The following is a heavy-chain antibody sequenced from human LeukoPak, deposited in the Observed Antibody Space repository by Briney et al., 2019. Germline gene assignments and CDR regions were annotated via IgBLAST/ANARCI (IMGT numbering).Heavy chain of an antibody. CDR1: GGSISTDNW. V-gene: IGHV4-4*02. D-gene: IGHD1-1*01. CDR2: VYHGGST. CDR3: ASINDGSMYWYFDL. J-gene: IGHJ2*01. Sequence: SGSLSLTCAVSGGSISTDNWWCWVRQPPGKGLEWIAEVYHGGSTNHNPSLKSRVTISLDKSKNQISIKLSSVNAADRDVYYCASINDGSMYWYFDLWGRGTLVTVSS.